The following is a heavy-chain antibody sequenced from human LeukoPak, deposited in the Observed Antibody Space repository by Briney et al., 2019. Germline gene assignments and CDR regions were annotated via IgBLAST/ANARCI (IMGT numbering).Heavy chain of an antibody. D-gene: IGHD3-9*01. CDR2: MNPNSGNT. CDR3: ARARYYDILTGLYYFDY. Sequence: ASVKVSCKASGYTFTSYDINWVRQATGQGLEWMGWMNPNSGNTCYAQKFQGRVTMTRNTSISTAYMELSSLRSEDTAVYYCARARYYDILTGLYYFDYWGQGTLVTVSS. V-gene: IGHV1-8*01. J-gene: IGHJ4*02. CDR1: GYTFTSYD.